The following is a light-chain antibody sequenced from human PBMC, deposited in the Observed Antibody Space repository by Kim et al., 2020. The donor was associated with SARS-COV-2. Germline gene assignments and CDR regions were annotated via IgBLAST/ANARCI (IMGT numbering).Light chain of an antibody. V-gene: IGLV6-57*03. Sequence: TVTIACTRSRGSIASNYVRWYQQRPGSAPTTVIYEDNHRPSGVPHRFSGSIDSSSNSASLTISGLKTEDEADYDCQSYDSSNHVVFGGGTQLTVL. J-gene: IGLJ2*01. CDR2: EDN. CDR1: RGSIASNY. CDR3: QSYDSSNHVV.